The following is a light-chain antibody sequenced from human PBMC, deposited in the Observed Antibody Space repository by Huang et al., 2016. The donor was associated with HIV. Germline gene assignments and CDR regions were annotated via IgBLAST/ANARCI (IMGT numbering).Light chain of an antibody. J-gene: IGKJ1*01. Sequence: DIQMTQSPSAMSASVGDRVTITCRASQGISNYLAWFQHEPGKVLKRLIYAASSLQSVVPSRFSGSGSGTAFTLTISSLQPEDFATYYCLQHNSYPWTFGQGTKVEIK. CDR3: LQHNSYPWT. V-gene: IGKV1-17*03. CDR2: AAS. CDR1: QGISNY.